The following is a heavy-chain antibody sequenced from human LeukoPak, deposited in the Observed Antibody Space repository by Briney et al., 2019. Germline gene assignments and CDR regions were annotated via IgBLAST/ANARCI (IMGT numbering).Heavy chain of an antibody. CDR2: IIPIFGTA. CDR1: GGTFSSYA. Sequence: SVKVSCKASGGTFSSYAISWVRQAPGQGLEWMGGIIPIFGTANYAQKFQGRVTITADKSTSTAYMELSSLRSEDTDVYYCARSEAYDFWSGHDAFDIWGQGTMVTVSS. CDR3: ARSEAYDFWSGHDAFDI. J-gene: IGHJ3*02. V-gene: IGHV1-69*06. D-gene: IGHD3-3*01.